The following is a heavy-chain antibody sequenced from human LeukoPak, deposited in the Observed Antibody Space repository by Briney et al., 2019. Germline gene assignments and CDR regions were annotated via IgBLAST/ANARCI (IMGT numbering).Heavy chain of an antibody. CDR1: GFTFSSYS. CDR3: ARGWAAGPYYYYYMDV. V-gene: IGHV3-48*01. CDR2: ISSSSSTI. J-gene: IGHJ6*03. Sequence: HPGGSLRLSCAASGFTFSSYSMNWVRQAPGKGLEWVSYISSSSSTIYYADSVKGRFTISRDNAKNSLYLQMNSLRAEDTAVYYCARGWAAGPYYYYYMDVWGKGTTVTVSS. D-gene: IGHD6-13*01.